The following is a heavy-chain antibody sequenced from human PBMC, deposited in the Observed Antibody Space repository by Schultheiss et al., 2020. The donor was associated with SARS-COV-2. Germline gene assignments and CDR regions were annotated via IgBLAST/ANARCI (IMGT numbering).Heavy chain of an antibody. J-gene: IGHJ6*02. CDR2: IYYSGST. Sequence: SQTLSLTCTVSGGSISSGDYYWSWIRQPPGKGLEWIGYIYYSGSTYYNPSLKSRVTISVDTSKNQFSLKLSSVTAADTAVYYCARVGTYYYDSSGYLGGMDVWGQGTTVTVSS. V-gene: IGHV4-30-4*01. CDR1: GGSISSGDYY. CDR3: ARVGTYYYDSSGYLGGMDV. D-gene: IGHD3-22*01.